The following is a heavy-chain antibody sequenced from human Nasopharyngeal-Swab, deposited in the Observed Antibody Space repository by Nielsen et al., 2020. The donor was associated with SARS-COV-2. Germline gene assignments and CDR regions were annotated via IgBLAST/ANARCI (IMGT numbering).Heavy chain of an antibody. Sequence: SETLSLTCTVSGGSISSSSYYWGWIRQPPGKGLEWIGSIYYSGSTYYNPSLKSRVTISVDTSKNQFSLKLSSVTAADTAVYYCATLSVNYGSGDLRDYWGQGTLVTVSS. CDR1: GGSISSSSYY. CDR3: ATLSVNYGSGDLRDY. J-gene: IGHJ4*02. D-gene: IGHD3-10*01. V-gene: IGHV4-39*01. CDR2: IYYSGST.